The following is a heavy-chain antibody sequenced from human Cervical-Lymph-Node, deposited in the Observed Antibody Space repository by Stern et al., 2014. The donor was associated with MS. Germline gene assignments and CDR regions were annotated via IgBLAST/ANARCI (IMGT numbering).Heavy chain of an antibody. J-gene: IGHJ4*02. CDR1: GFTFDDYG. CDR3: AKAEIDPYYSDSSGYYYNY. Sequence: EVQLVESGGGLVQPGRSLRLSCAASGFTFDDYGMHWVRQAPGKGLEWVSGISWNSGSIGYADSVKGRFTISRDNAKNSLYLQMNSLRPEDTALYYCAKAEIDPYYSDSSGYYYNYWGQGTLVTVSS. V-gene: IGHV3-9*01. D-gene: IGHD3-22*01. CDR2: ISWNSGSI.